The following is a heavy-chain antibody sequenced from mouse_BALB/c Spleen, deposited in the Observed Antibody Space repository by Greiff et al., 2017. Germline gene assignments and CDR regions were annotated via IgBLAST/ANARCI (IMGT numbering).Heavy chain of an antibody. Sequence: EVQLVESGGGLVQPGGSLKLSCAASGFTFSDYYMYWVRQTPEKRLEWVATISDGGSYTYYPDSVKGRFTISRDNAKNNLYLQMSSLKSEDTAMYYCARGGSYYDSRAMDYWGQGTTVTVSS. CDR1: GFTFSDYY. D-gene: IGHD1-1*01. CDR3: ARGGSYYDSRAMDY. J-gene: IGHJ4*01. CDR2: ISDGGSYT. V-gene: IGHV5-4*02.